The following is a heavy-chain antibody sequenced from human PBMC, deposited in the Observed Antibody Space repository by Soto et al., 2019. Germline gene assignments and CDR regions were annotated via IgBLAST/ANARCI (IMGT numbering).Heavy chain of an antibody. D-gene: IGHD3-22*01. CDR3: ASNGYDYPNWFDP. J-gene: IGHJ5*02. CDR1: GGSISSYY. V-gene: IGHV4-59*01. Sequence: PSETLYPTCTVSGGSISSYYWSWIRQPPGKGLEWIGYIHYSGSTNYNPSLKSRVTISLDTSKKQISLKLSSVTAADTAVYYCASNGYDYPNWFDPWGQGTLVT. CDR2: IHYSGST.